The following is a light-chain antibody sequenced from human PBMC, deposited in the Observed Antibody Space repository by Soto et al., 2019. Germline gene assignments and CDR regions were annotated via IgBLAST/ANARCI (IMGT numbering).Light chain of an antibody. CDR1: QSISNN. Sequence: EIVLTQSPATLSLSPGERATLSFSASQSISNNLAWYQQKPGQAPRLVIYSAFTRATGIPASFSGSGSGTEFTLTISSLQSQDFAVYYCQQYYKWPLTFGGGTKVDIK. V-gene: IGKV3-15*01. CDR2: SAF. J-gene: IGKJ4*01. CDR3: QQYYKWPLT.